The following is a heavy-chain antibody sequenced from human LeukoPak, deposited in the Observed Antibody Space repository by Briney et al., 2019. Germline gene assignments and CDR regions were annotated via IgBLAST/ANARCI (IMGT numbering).Heavy chain of an antibody. J-gene: IGHJ6*02. D-gene: IGHD1-26*01. Sequence: SETLSLTCAVYGGSFSGYYWTWIRQPPGKGLEWIGEIDHSGSTNSNPSLKSRVTISVDTSTNRFSLNLRSVTAADTAVYYCARKGPQGAYFYYFGMDGWGQGTTVNVSS. CDR1: GGSFSGYY. V-gene: IGHV4-34*01. CDR3: ARKGPQGAYFYYFGMDG. CDR2: IDHSGST.